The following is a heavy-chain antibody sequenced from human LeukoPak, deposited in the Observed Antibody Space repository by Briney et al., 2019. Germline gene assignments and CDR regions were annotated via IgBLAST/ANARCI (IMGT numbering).Heavy chain of an antibody. Sequence: PGGSLRLSCAASGFTVSTYYMSWVRQAPGKGLECVSVILSGGTTYYADSVKGRFTISRDTSRNTLYLQMNSLRVEDTAVYYCAKDQDLTMVRGIPAPHYFDYWGQGSLVTVSS. CDR3: AKDQDLTMVRGIPAPHYFDY. J-gene: IGHJ4*02. V-gene: IGHV3-53*01. D-gene: IGHD3-10*01. CDR1: GFTVSTYY. CDR2: ILSGGTT.